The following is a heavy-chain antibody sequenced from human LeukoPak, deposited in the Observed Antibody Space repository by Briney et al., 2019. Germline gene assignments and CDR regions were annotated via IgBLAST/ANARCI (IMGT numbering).Heavy chain of an antibody. CDR3: ARDGTGNWFDP. CDR1: GHTFTGYY. D-gene: IGHD7-27*01. CDR2: INPNSGGM. V-gene: IGHV1-2*02. J-gene: IGHJ5*02. Sequence: GASVKVSYKASGHTFTGYYMHWVRQAPGQGLEWMGWINPNSGGMNYAQKFQGRVTMTRDTSISTAYMELSRLRYDDTAVYYCARDGTGNWFDPWGQGTLVTVSS.